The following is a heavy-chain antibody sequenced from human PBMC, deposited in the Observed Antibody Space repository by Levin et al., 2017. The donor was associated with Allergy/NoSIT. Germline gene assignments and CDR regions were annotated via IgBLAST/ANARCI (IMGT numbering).Heavy chain of an antibody. V-gene: IGHV4-34*01. CDR2: INHSGST. Sequence: LSQTLSLTCAVYGGSFSGYYWSWIRHPPGKGLEWIGEINHSGSTNYNPSLKSRVTISVDTSKNQFSLKLTSVTAADTAVYYCARHGSGGKHDFWGQGTLVTVSS. CDR3: ARHGSGGKHDF. J-gene: IGHJ4*02. CDR1: GGSFSGYY. D-gene: IGHD3-10*01.